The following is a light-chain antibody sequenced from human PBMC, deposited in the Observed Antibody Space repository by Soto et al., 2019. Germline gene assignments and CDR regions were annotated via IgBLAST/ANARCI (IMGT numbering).Light chain of an antibody. CDR3: ASYSSSETPVV. CDR2: DVT. Sequence: QSALTQPASVSGSPGQSITISCTGTARDIGGYQFVSWYQQHPDKAPKLIIVDVTKRPSGISSRFSASKSGTTASLTISGLRPEDEAQYYCASYSSSETPVVFGGGTKVTVL. J-gene: IGLJ2*01. CDR1: ARDIGGYQF. V-gene: IGLV2-14*03.